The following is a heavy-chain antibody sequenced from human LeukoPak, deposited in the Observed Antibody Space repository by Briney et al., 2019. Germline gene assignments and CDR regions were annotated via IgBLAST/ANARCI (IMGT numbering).Heavy chain of an antibody. CDR1: GFTFGDYA. CDR3: PTEYVGWLFPIDH. D-gene: IGHD3-9*01. V-gene: IGHV3-49*04. CDR2: IRSKAYGGTT. J-gene: IGHJ4*01. Sequence: PGGSLRLSCTASGFTFGDYAMSWVRQAPGKGLEWVGFIRSKAYGGTTEYAASVKGRFTISRDDSKSIAYLQMNSLKTEDTAGYYCPTEYVGWLFPIDHWGQGTLGTVSS.